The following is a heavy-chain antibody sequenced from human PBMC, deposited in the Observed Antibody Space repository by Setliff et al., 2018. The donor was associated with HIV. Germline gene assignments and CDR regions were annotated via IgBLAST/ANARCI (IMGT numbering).Heavy chain of an antibody. CDR3: ARQMTIPGGAVTTVDY. CDR2: VFYNGDA. CDR1: GGSIRSYY. V-gene: IGHV4-59*08. D-gene: IGHD5-18*01. J-gene: IGHJ4*02. Sequence: SETLSLTCTVSGGSIRSYYWSWIRQSPGKGLEWIGYVFYNGDAAYNPSLKSRLTISVDTSKSQFSLTLTSVTAADTAVYYCARQMTIPGGAVTTVDYWGQGALVTVSS.